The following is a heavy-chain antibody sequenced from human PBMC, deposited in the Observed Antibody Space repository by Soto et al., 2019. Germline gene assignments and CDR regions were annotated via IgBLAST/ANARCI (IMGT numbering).Heavy chain of an antibody. CDR3: ARDGQWLPRDGLRSSYYFDY. Sequence: QVQLVESGGGVVQPGRSLRLSCAASGFNFSSYVMHWVRQAPGKGLEWVAGIWYDGGNKYYADSVKGRSTISRDNSKHTLYLQMNSLRAEDTAVYYCARDGQWLPRDGLRSSYYFDYWGQGTLVTVSS. CDR1: GFNFSSYV. CDR2: IWYDGGNK. D-gene: IGHD6-19*01. V-gene: IGHV3-33*01. J-gene: IGHJ4*02.